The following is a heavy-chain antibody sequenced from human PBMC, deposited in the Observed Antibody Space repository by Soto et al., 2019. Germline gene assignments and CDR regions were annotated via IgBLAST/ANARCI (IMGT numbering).Heavy chain of an antibody. J-gene: IGHJ3*02. D-gene: IGHD3-10*01. V-gene: IGHV1-69*01. CDR1: GGTFSSYA. CDR3: ARECGAPVLWFGEFDAFDI. Sequence: QVQLVQSGAEVKKPGSSVKVSCKASGGTFSSYAISWVRQAPGQGLEWMGGIIPIFGTANYAQKFQGRVTTTADESTSTAYIELSSLRSEDTAVYYCARECGAPVLWFGEFDAFDIWGQGTMVTVSS. CDR2: IIPIFGTA.